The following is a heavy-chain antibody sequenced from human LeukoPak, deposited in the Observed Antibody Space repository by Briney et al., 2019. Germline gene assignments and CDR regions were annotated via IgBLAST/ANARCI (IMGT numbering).Heavy chain of an antibody. Sequence: SETLSLTCAVYGGSFSGYYWSWIRQPPGKGLEWIGEINHSGSTNYNPSLKSRVTISVDTSKNQFSLKLSSVTAADTAVYYCARRGSGSYFGYCYYYYMDVWGKGTTVTISS. CDR1: GGSFSGYY. V-gene: IGHV4-34*01. CDR2: INHSGST. J-gene: IGHJ6*03. CDR3: ARRGSGSYFGYCYYYYMDV. D-gene: IGHD3-10*01.